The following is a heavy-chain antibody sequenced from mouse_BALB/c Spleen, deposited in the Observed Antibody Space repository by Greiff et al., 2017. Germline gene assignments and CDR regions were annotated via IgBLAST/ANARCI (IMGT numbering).Heavy chain of an antibody. V-gene: IGHV6-6*02. CDR1: GFTFSNYW. Sequence: EVKLVESGGGLVQPGGSMKLSCVASGFTFSNYWMNWVRQSPEKGLVWVAEIRLKSNNYATHYAESVKGRFTISRDDSKSSVYLQMNNLRAEDTGIYYCTRLIYYYCLAYWGQGTLVTVSA. J-gene: IGHJ3*01. CDR2: IRLKSNNYAT. D-gene: IGHD1-1*01. CDR3: TRLIYYYCLAY.